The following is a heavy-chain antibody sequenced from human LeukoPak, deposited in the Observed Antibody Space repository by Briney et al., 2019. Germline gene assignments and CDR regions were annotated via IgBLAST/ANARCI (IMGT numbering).Heavy chain of an antibody. CDR3: AKAHRDGYNEHFDY. J-gene: IGHJ4*02. V-gene: IGHV3-9*01. CDR2: ISWNSGSI. Sequence: GGSLRLSCAASGFTFDDYAMHWVRQAPGKGLEWVSGISWNSGSIGYADSVKGRFTISRDNAKNSLYLQMNSLRAEDTALYYCAKAHRDGYNEHFDYWGQGTLVTVSS. CDR1: GFTFDDYA. D-gene: IGHD5-24*01.